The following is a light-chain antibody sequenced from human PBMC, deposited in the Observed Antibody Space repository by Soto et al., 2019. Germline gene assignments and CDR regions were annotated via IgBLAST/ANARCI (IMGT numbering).Light chain of an antibody. Sequence: VMTQAPATLSVSPWERATLSCRASQTINNNVAWYQLKPGQAPRLLIYGASSRATGIPDRFSGSGSGTDFTLTISSLQPEDFATYYCQHYNIWPPVTFGQGTRLEIK. J-gene: IGKJ5*01. CDR3: QHYNIWPPVT. V-gene: IGKV3D-15*01. CDR1: QTINNN. CDR2: GAS.